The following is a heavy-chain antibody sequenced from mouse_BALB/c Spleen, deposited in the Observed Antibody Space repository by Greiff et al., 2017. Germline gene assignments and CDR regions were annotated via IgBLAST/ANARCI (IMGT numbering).Heavy chain of an antibody. CDR1: GYSIPSDYA. CDR2: ISYSGST. Sequence: EVQLQESGPGLVKPSQSLSLTCTVTGYSIPSDYAWNWIRQFPGNKLEWMGYISYSGSTSYNPSLKSRISITRDTSKNQFFLQLNSVTTEDTATYYCARQYYGYGAMDYWGQGTSVTVSS. CDR3: ARQYYGYGAMDY. V-gene: IGHV3-2*02. D-gene: IGHD1-2*01. J-gene: IGHJ4*01.